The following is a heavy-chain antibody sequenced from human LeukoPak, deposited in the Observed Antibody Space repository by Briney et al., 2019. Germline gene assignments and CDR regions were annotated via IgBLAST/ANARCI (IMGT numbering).Heavy chain of an antibody. CDR3: ARGYCSSTSCSTFDY. J-gene: IGHJ4*02. Sequence: ASVKVSCKASGYTFTSYGISWVRQAPGQGHEWMGWIRAYNGNTNYAQKLQGRVTMTTDTSTSTAYMELRSLRSDDTAVYYCARGYCSSTSCSTFDYWGQGTLVTVSS. CDR2: IRAYNGNT. V-gene: IGHV1-18*01. CDR1: GYTFTSYG. D-gene: IGHD2-2*01.